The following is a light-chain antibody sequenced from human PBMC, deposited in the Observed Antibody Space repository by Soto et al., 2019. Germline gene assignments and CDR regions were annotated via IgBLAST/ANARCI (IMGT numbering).Light chain of an antibody. V-gene: IGKV1-5*03. CDR1: QTISSW. CDR2: KAS. J-gene: IGKJ5*01. Sequence: GDRVTITCRASQTISSWLAWYQQKPGEAPKLLIYKASTLKSGVPSRFSGSGSGTDFTLTISGLEPADLGVYYCQQRHNWPITFGQGTRREIK. CDR3: QQRHNWPIT.